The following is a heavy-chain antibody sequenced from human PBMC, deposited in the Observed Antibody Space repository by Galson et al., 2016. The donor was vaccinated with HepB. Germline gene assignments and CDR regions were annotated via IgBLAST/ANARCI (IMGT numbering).Heavy chain of an antibody. V-gene: IGHV4-59*01. CDR1: GGSISTYY. J-gene: IGHJ2*01. Sequence: SETLSLTCTVSGGSISTYYWSWIRQPPGKGLERIGYIYYIGRTNSNPSLKSRVTISVDTSKNQFSLKLSSVTAADTAVYYCATGETLGDWYFDLWGRGALVTVSS. CDR2: IYYIGRT. CDR3: ATGETLGDWYFDL.